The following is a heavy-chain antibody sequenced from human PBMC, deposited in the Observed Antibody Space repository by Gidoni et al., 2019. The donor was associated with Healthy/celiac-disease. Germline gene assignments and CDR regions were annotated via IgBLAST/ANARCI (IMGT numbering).Heavy chain of an antibody. D-gene: IGHD1-26*01. CDR3: EKFSSSSGWFDP. Sequence: AASGFTFSSYGMHWVRQATGKGLEWWAVLGYDGSNKYYADSVKGRVTISRDKYKNTLYLQMNSLRAEDTAVYYCEKFSSSSGWFDPWGQGTLVTVSS. CDR2: LGYDGSNK. V-gene: IGHV3-30*18. J-gene: IGHJ5*02. CDR1: GFTFSSYG.